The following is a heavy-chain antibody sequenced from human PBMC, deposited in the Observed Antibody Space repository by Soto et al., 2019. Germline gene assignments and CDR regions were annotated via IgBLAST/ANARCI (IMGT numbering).Heavy chain of an antibody. V-gene: IGHV3-23*01. CDR1: GFTLGRYG. D-gene: IGHD3-10*01. Sequence: EVQLLESGGGLVQPGGFLRISCAASGFTLGRYGMSWVRQAPGKGLEWVSAVRPNGQGIYYADSVRGRFTISRDFSKNTVCLHMDSLRAEDTAVYYCAKDRDYPRDYFHYWGQGTLVTVSS. CDR2: VRPNGQGI. CDR3: AKDRDYPRDYFHY. J-gene: IGHJ4*02.